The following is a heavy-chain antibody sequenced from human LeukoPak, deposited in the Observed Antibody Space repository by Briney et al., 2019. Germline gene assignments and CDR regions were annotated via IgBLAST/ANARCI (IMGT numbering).Heavy chain of an antibody. CDR1: GYTFTGYY. V-gene: IGHV1-2*02. CDR2: INPNSGGT. Sequence: EASVKVSCKASGYTFTGYYMHWVRQAPGQGLEWMGWINPNSGGTNYAQKFQGRVTMTRDTSISTAYMELSRLRSDDTAVYYCARDRETYYYDSSGSNWFDPWGQGTLVTVSS. D-gene: IGHD3-22*01. J-gene: IGHJ5*02. CDR3: ARDRETYYYDSSGSNWFDP.